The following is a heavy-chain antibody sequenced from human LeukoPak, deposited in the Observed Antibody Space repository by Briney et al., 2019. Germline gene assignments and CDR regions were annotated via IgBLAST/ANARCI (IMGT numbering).Heavy chain of an antibody. V-gene: IGHV3-74*01. CDR3: ARDEDWSGYYGAFDI. D-gene: IGHD3-3*01. CDR1: GFTFSIYW. CDR2: INSDGSST. J-gene: IGHJ3*02. Sequence: PGGSLRLSSAASGFTFSIYWMHWVRQAPGKGLVWVSRINSDGSSTSYADSVKGRFTISRDNAKNTLYLQMNSLRAEDTAVYYCARDEDWSGYYGAFDIWGQGTMDTVSS.